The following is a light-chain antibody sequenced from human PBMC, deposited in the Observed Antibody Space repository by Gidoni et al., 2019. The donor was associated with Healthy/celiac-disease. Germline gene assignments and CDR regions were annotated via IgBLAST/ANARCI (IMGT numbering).Light chain of an antibody. Sequence: SDELTQPPSVSVSPGQTASITCSGDKLGDKYASWYQQKPGQSPVLVIYQDSQRPSGIPGRFSGSPSGNPATLTISGTQAMDEADYSCQAWDSIPAVVFGGGTKLTVL. CDR2: QDS. V-gene: IGLV3-1*01. CDR1: KLGDKY. J-gene: IGLJ2*01. CDR3: QAWDSIPAVV.